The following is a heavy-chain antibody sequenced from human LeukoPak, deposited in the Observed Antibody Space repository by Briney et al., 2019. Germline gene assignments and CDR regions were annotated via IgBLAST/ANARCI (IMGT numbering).Heavy chain of an antibody. CDR2: IYYSGST. J-gene: IGHJ4*02. V-gene: IGHV4-61*01. CDR1: GVSVSGGSYY. D-gene: IGHD3-22*01. CDR3: ARDTTNVYYYDTSGYDH. Sequence: SETLSLTCTVSGVSVSGGSYYGSWIRQPPGKGLEWIGYIYYSGSTKYNPSLKSRVTISVDTSKNQFSLKLSSVTAADTAVYYCARDTTNVYYYDTSGYDHWGQGTLVTVSS.